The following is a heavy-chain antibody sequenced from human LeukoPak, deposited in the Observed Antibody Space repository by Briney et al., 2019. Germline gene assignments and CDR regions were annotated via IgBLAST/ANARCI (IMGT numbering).Heavy chain of an antibody. Sequence: GGSLRLSCAASGFPFSGYWMHWVRQAPGKGLVWVSRIDDDGAGTTYADSVKGRYTISRDNAKNTLYLQMNSLRVEDTAVYYCARSASGYDAWGQGTLVTVSS. J-gene: IGHJ5*02. CDR3: ARSASGYDA. CDR1: GFPFSGYW. D-gene: IGHD5-12*01. V-gene: IGHV3-74*01. CDR2: IDDDGAGT.